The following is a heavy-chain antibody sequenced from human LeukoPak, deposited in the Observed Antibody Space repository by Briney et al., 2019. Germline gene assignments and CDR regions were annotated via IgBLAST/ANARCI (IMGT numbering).Heavy chain of an antibody. V-gene: IGHV3-30*18. D-gene: IGHD2-2*01. J-gene: IGHJ4*02. CDR2: ISYDGSNK. CDR1: GFTFSNYG. CDR3: AKAYGYCTTTSCSHEEFDY. Sequence: GRSLRLSCAASGFTFSNYGMHWVRQAPGKGLEWVAVISYDGSNKYYADCVKGRFAISRDNSKNTLYLQMNSLRAEDTAVYYCAKAYGYCTTTSCSHEEFDYWGQGTLVTVSS.